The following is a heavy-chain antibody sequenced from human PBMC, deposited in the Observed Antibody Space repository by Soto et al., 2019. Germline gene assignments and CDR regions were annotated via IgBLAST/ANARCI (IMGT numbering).Heavy chain of an antibody. J-gene: IGHJ4*02. CDR3: AKERDSSGIALGFDY. CDR1: GFTFSSYG. D-gene: IGHD3-22*01. Sequence: PGGSLRLSCAASGFTFSSYGMHWVRQAPGKGLEWVAVISYDGSNKYYADSVKGRFTISRDNSKNTLYLQMNSLRAEDTAVYYCAKERDSSGIALGFDYWGQGTLVTVSS. V-gene: IGHV3-30*18. CDR2: ISYDGSNK.